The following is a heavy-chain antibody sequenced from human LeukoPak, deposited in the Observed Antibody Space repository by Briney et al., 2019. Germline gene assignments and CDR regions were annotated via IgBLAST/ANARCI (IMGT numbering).Heavy chain of an antibody. D-gene: IGHD4-11*01. V-gene: IGHV1-18*01. CDR1: GYIFTSYG. CDR3: ARAQTTLLLDY. J-gene: IGHJ4*02. CDR2: ISDHNGNT. Sequence: ASVKVSCKASGYIFTSYGIIWVRQAPGQGLQWMGWISDHNGNTNYAQKLQGRVTMTTDTSTSTVYMELRSLRSDDTAVYYCARAQTTLLLDYWGQGTLVTVSS.